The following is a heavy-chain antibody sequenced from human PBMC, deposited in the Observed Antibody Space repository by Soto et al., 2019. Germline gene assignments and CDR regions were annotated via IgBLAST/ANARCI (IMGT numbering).Heavy chain of an antibody. V-gene: IGHV3-21*01. Sequence: EVQLVESGGGLVKPGGSLRVSCAASGFTFSNYSMNWVRQAPGKGLEWVSSISSTSKYIYYADSVKGRFTISRDNAKKSRYLQMSSLRAEDTAVYYCARGLSSGWFDYWGQGTLVTVSA. J-gene: IGHJ5*01. D-gene: IGHD6-19*01. CDR1: GFTFSNYS. CDR2: ISSTSKYI. CDR3: ARGLSSGWFDY.